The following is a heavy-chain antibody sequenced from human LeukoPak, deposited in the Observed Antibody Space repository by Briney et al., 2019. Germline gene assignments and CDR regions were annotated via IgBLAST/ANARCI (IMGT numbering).Heavy chain of an antibody. CDR1: GFTFSSYE. V-gene: IGHV3-48*03. CDR3: ARVGGTSGSYSFTYYFDY. D-gene: IGHD1-26*01. Sequence: PGGSLRLSCAASGFTFSSYEMNWVRQAPGKGLEWVSYISSSGSTIYYADSVKGRFTISRDNAKNSLYLQMNSLRAEDTAVYYCARVGGTSGSYSFTYYFDYWGQGTLVTVSS. J-gene: IGHJ4*02. CDR2: ISSSGSTI.